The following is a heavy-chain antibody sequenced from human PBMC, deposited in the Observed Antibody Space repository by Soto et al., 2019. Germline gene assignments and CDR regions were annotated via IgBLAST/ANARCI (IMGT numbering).Heavy chain of an antibody. CDR1: GFTFSSYA. V-gene: IGHV3-23*01. CDR3: AKYSSGYYPFDY. Sequence: EVQLLESGGGLVQPGGSLRLSCAVSGFTFSSYAMSWVRQAPGKGLEWVSGISGSDYSTYYADSVKGRFTISRDNSKNTLYLQMDSLRTDDTALYYCAKYSSGYYPFDYWGQGTLVTVSS. CDR2: ISGSDYST. J-gene: IGHJ4*02. D-gene: IGHD6-19*01.